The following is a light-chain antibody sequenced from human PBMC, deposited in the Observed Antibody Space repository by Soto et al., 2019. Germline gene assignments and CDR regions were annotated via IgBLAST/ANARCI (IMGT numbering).Light chain of an antibody. CDR2: EDN. CDR3: AAWDTSLSAVI. CDR1: SSNIGNAY. J-gene: IGLJ2*01. V-gene: IGLV1-51*02. Sequence: QSVLTQPPSVSAAPGQKVTISCSGSSSNIGNAYVSWYQHLPGTAPKLLIYEDNKRLSGIRDRFSGAKSGTSATLDITGVQTGDEGEYYCAAWDTSLSAVIFAGGTKLTVL.